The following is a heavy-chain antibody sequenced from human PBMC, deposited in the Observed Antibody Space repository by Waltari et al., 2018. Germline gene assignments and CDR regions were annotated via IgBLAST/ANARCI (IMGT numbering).Heavy chain of an antibody. CDR1: GYTFTGYY. CDR3: ARGPLYCSSASCYSNWFDP. D-gene: IGHD2-2*01. J-gene: IGHJ5*02. Sequence: QVQLVQSGAEVRKPGASVKVSCKASGYTFTGYYMHWVRQATGQGLEWMGWIHPSSAGTNYAQRFQGRVTMTWDTSISTAYMELSRLTSDDTALYYCARGPLYCSSASCYSNWFDPWGQGALVIVSS. CDR2: IHPSSAGT. V-gene: IGHV1-2*02.